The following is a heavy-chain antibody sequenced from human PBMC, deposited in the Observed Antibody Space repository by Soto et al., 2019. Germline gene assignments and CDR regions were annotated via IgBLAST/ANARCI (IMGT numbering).Heavy chain of an antibody. CDR3: VKDRVPYYYDSSGYGVVFDY. V-gene: IGHV3-23*01. D-gene: IGHD3-22*01. J-gene: IGHJ4*02. CDR1: GFTFSSYA. Sequence: PGGSLGLSCAASGFTFSSYAMGWVRQAPGKGLEWVSAISGSGGSTYYADSVKGRFTISRDNSKNTLYLQMNSLRAEDTAVYYCVKDRVPYYYDSSGYGVVFDYWGQGTLVTVS. CDR2: ISGSGGST.